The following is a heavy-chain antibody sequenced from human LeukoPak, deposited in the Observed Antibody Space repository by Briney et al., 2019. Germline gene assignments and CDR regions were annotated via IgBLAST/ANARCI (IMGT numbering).Heavy chain of an antibody. D-gene: IGHD1-20*01. V-gene: IGHV4-59*01. CDR2: IYYSGST. J-gene: IGHJ4*02. CDR3: ARGPNWNYFDY. CDR1: GGSISSYH. Sequence: SETVSLTCTVSGGSISSYHWSWIRQPPGKGLEWIGYIYYSGSTNYNPSLKSRVTISVDTSKNQFSLKLSSVTAADTAVYYCARGPNWNYFDYWGQGTLVTVSS.